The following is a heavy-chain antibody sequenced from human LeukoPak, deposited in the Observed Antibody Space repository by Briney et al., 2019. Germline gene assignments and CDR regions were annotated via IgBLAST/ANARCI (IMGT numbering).Heavy chain of an antibody. D-gene: IGHD1-14*01. CDR3: AREILGGFNPGAY. CDR2: IHRSGSP. J-gene: IGHJ4*02. CDR1: LDSTTSNF. V-gene: IGHV4-4*02. Sequence: SETLSLTSTVALDSTTSNFWSWVRQPPGKGLEWIGEIHRSGSPNYNPSLQSRVTISIDRSRNQIALELSSVTDADTAVYYCAREILGGFNPGAYWGQGTLVTVSS.